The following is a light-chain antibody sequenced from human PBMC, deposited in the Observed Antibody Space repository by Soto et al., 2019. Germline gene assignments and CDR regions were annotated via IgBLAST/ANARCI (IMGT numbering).Light chain of an antibody. V-gene: IGLV2-14*01. Sequence: QSALTQPASVSGSPGQSITISCTGTSSDVGGYNYVSWYQQHPGKAPKLMIHDVSNRPSGVSNRFSGSKSGNTASLTISGLQAEDEADYYCNSYTSSSTVVFGGGTQLTVL. J-gene: IGLJ2*01. CDR1: SSDVGGYNY. CDR3: NSYTSSSTVV. CDR2: DVS.